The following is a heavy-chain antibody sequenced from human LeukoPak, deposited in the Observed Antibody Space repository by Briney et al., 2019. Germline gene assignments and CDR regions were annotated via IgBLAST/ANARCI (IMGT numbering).Heavy chain of an antibody. CDR3: ARTARVFDY. Sequence: SETLSLTCTVSGYSITSVYWSWIRQPPGEGLEVIGYTYTSGDTSYNPSLRSRVTMSPDASKNEVSLKMSSVTAADTAVYYCARTARVFDYWGQGILVTVSS. V-gene: IGHV4-4*09. CDR1: GYSITSVY. CDR2: TYTSGDT. J-gene: IGHJ4*02.